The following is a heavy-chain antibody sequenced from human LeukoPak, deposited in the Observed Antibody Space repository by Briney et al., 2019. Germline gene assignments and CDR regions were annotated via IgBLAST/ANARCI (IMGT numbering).Heavy chain of an antibody. J-gene: IGHJ4*02. V-gene: IGHV3-23*01. CDR1: GLTFNSHS. Sequence: GGSLRLSCVASGLTFNSHSMSWVRQAPGKGLEWVSHITNSGGHTYYADSVKGRFTISRDNSKNTLFLQMNSLTADDTAAYYCARYWGDLDYWGQGTLVTVSS. CDR3: ARYWGDLDY. D-gene: IGHD7-27*01. CDR2: ITNSGGHT.